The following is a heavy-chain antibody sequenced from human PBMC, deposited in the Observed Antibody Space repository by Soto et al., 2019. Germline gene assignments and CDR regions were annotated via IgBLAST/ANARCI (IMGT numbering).Heavy chain of an antibody. CDR2: IYYSGST. Sequence: SETLSLTCTVSGGSISSGGYYWSWIRQHPGKGLEWIGYIYYSGSTYYNPSLKSRVTISVDTSKNQFSLKLSSVTAADTAVYYCARGAPHNWNQPARFDYWGQGTLVTVYS. CDR1: GGSISSGGYY. V-gene: IGHV4-31*03. CDR3: ARGAPHNWNQPARFDY. D-gene: IGHD1-20*01. J-gene: IGHJ4*02.